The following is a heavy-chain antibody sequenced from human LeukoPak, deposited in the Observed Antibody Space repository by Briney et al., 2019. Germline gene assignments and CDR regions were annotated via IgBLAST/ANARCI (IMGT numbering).Heavy chain of an antibody. CDR3: ARDDTSAHFFDY. D-gene: IGHD3-10*01. J-gene: IGHJ4*02. Sequence: GSLRLSCAASGFPFQVYSMNWVRQAPGKGLEWVSSISSSSSHMYYADSVKGRFTISRDNAKNSLYLQMNTLRAEDTAVYYCARDDTSAHFFDYWGQGTLVTVSS. V-gene: IGHV3-21*01. CDR1: GFPFQVYS. CDR2: ISSSSSHM.